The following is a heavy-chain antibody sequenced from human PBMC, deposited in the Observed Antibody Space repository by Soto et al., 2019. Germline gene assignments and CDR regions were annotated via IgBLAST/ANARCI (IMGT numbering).Heavy chain of an antibody. CDR1: GYTFTSYD. J-gene: IGHJ6*03. CDR3: ARAFRAIVVVVAAKKDYYYYMDV. CDR2: MNPNSGNT. D-gene: IGHD2-15*01. Sequence: GASVKVSCKASGYTFTSYDINWVRQATGQGLEWMGWMNPNSGNTGYAQKFQGRVTMTRNTSISTAYMELSSLRSEDTAVYYCARAFRAIVVVVAAKKDYYYYMDVWGKGTTVTVSS. V-gene: IGHV1-8*01.